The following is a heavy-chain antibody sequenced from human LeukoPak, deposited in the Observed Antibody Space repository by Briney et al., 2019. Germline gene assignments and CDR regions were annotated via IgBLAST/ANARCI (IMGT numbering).Heavy chain of an antibody. CDR1: GGSISSYY. V-gene: IGHV4-4*07. CDR3: AREQENYDFWSGYFNFDC. J-gene: IGHJ4*02. Sequence: PSETPSLTCTVSGGSISSYYWSWIRQPAGKGLEWIGLIYTSGSTNYNPSLKSRVTMSVDTSKNQFSLKLSSVTAADTAVYYCAREQENYDFWSGYFNFDCWGQGTLVTVSS. CDR2: IYTSGST. D-gene: IGHD3-3*01.